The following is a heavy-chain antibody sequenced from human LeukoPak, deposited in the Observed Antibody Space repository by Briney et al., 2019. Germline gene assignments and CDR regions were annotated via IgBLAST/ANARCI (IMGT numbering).Heavy chain of an antibody. V-gene: IGHV1-2*02. CDR1: GYTFTGYY. J-gene: IGHJ4*02. CDR3: ARESRRSRYFDWLFTWGY. CDR2: INPNSGGT. Sequence: ASVKVSCKASGYTFTGYYMHWVRQAPGQGLEWMGWINPNSGGTNYAQKFQGRVTMTRDTSISTAYMELIRLRSDDTAVYYCARESRRSRYFDWLFTWGYWGQGTLVTVSS. D-gene: IGHD3-9*01.